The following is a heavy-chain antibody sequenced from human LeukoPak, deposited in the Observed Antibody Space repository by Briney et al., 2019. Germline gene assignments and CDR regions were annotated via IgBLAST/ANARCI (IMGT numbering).Heavy chain of an antibody. CDR2: ISASGGST. CDR1: GFTFSSYA. CDR3: AKGLVPAAIRVVDY. J-gene: IGHJ4*02. Sequence: GGSLRLSCAASGFTFSSYAMSWVRQAPGKGLEWISAISASGGSTYYADSVKGRFTISRDNSQNTLYLQVNSLRAEDTAVYYCAKGLVPAAIRVVDYWGQGTLVTVSS. D-gene: IGHD2-2*01. V-gene: IGHV3-23*01.